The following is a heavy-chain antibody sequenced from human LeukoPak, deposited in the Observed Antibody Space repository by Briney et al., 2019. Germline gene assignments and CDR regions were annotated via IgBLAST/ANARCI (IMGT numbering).Heavy chain of an antibody. CDR1: GFTLSTYW. Sequence: GGSLILSCAASGFTLSTYWMSWVSQGPGKRREWVGKIKPDGSEKYYVDSVKGRFTVSRDNAENSLFLQMNSLRVEDTAIYYCARGQLADVYWGQGALVSVSS. D-gene: IGHD2-15*01. J-gene: IGHJ4*02. V-gene: IGHV3-7*01. CDR2: IKPDGSEK. CDR3: ARGQLADVY.